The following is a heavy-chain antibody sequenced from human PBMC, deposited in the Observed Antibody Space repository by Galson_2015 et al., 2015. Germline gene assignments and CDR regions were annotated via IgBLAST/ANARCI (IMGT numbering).Heavy chain of an antibody. Sequence: SLRLSCAASGLTFSTYAMSWGRQAPGQGLEWVSSISSSGATTYYADSVKGRFTIVRDNSKNTLFLQMNSLRPEDTAVYYCAKRDSPPRYFDSWGQGTLVTVSS. CDR3: AKRDSPPRYFDS. V-gene: IGHV3-23*01. CDR1: GLTFSTYA. CDR2: ISSSGATT. J-gene: IGHJ4*02.